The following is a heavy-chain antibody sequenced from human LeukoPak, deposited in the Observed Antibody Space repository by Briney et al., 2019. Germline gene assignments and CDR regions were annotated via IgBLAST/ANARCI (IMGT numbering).Heavy chain of an antibody. CDR2: FDPEDGET. Sequence: ASVKVSCKVSGYTLTELSMHWVRQAPGKGLEWMGGFDPEDGETIYAQKFQGRVTMTEDTSTDTAYMELSSLRSEDTAVYYCARGHDSSGYYPIYNWFDPWGQGTLVTVSS. D-gene: IGHD3-22*01. CDR1: GYTLTELS. V-gene: IGHV1-24*01. J-gene: IGHJ5*02. CDR3: ARGHDSSGYYPIYNWFDP.